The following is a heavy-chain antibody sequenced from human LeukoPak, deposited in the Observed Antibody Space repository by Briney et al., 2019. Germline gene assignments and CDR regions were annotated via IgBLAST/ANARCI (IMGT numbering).Heavy chain of an antibody. J-gene: IGHJ4*02. CDR1: GFTFSSYA. CDR2: ISGSGGST. V-gene: IGHV3-23*01. D-gene: IGHD5-24*01. CDR3: AKEKGRWLQLHYFDY. Sequence: GGSLRLSCAASGFTFSSYAMSWVRQAPGKGREWVSAISGSGGSTYYADSVKGRFTVSRDNSKNTLYLQMNSLRAEDTAVYYCAKEKGRWLQLHYFDYWGQGTLVTVSS.